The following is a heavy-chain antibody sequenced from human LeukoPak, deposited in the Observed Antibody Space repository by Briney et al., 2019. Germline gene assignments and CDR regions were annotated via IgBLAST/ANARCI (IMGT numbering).Heavy chain of an antibody. CDR3: ARPRGFGISPYGSGRSGAFDI. J-gene: IGHJ3*02. CDR1: GYSISSGYY. CDR2: IYHSGST. Sequence: SETLSLTCTVSGYSISSGYYWGWIRQPPGKGLEWIGSIYHSGSTYYNPSLKSRVTISVDTSKNQFSLKLSSVTAADTAVYYCARPRGFGISPYGSGRSGAFDIWGQGTMVTVSS. V-gene: IGHV4-38-2*02. D-gene: IGHD3-10*01.